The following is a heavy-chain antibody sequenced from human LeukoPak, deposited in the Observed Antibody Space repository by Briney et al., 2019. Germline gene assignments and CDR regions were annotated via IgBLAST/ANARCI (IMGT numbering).Heavy chain of an antibody. CDR1: GGSISSYY. CDR2: IYYSGST. Sequence: SETLSLTCTVSGGSISSYYWSWIRQPPGKGLEWIGYIYYSGSTDYNPSLKSRVTISVDTSKNQFSLKLSSVTAADTAVYYCARTYSSGWYGYYFDYWGQGTLVTVSS. CDR3: ARTYSSGWYGYYFDY. V-gene: IGHV4-59*01. D-gene: IGHD6-19*01. J-gene: IGHJ4*02.